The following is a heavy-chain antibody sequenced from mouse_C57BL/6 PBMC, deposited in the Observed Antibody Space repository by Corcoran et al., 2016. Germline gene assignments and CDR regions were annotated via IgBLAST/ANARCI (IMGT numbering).Heavy chain of an antibody. CDR3: ARRLTGTGCYFDY. CDR1: GYTFTTYG. CDR2: INTYSGVP. D-gene: IGHD4-1*01. V-gene: IGHV9-3*01. Sequence: QIQLVQSGPELKKPGETVKISCKASGYTFTTYGMSWVKQAPGKGLKWMGWINTYSGVPTYADDFKGRFAFSLETSASTAYLQINNLKNEDTATEFCARRLTGTGCYFDYWGQGTTLTVSS. J-gene: IGHJ2*01.